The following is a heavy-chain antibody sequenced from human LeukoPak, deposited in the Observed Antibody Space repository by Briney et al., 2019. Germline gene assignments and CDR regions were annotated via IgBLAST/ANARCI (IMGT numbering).Heavy chain of an antibody. D-gene: IGHD1-14*01. CDR2: INPNSGGT. CDR3: ARVRKSYGGGYYYYGMDV. Sequence: GASVKVFCKASGYTFTGYYMHWVRQAPGQGLEWMGWINPNSGGTNYAQKFQGRVTMTRDTSISTAYMELSRLRSDDTAVYYCARVRKSYGGGYYYYGMDVWGQGTTVTVSS. J-gene: IGHJ6*02. V-gene: IGHV1-2*02. CDR1: GYTFTGYY.